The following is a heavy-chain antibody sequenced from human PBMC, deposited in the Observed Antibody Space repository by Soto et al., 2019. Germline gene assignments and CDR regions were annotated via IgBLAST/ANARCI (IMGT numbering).Heavy chain of an antibody. V-gene: IGHV1-18*01. CDR2: ISAYNGNT. J-gene: IGHJ6*02. D-gene: IGHD2-2*01. CDR1: GYTFTSYG. CDR3: ARDECSSTRCYYYYGMDV. Sequence: ASVKVSCKASGYTFTSYGISWVRQAPGQGLEWMGWISAYNGNTNYAQKLQGRVTMTTDTSTSTAYMELRSLRSDDTAVYYCARDECSSTRCYYYYGMDVWGQGTTVTVS.